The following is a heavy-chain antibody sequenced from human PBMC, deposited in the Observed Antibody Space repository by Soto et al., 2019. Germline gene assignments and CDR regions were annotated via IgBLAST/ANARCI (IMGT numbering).Heavy chain of an antibody. V-gene: IGHV3-23*01. CDR3: AKPWVWSSSWYRSLFMSWFDP. J-gene: IGHJ5*02. D-gene: IGHD6-13*01. CDR2: ISGSGGST. Sequence: GGSLRLSCAASGFTFSSYAMSWVRQAPGKGLEWVSAISGSGGSTYYADSVKGRFTISRDNSKNTLYLQMNSLRAEDTAVYYCAKPWVWSSSWYRSLFMSWFDPWGQGTLVTVSS. CDR1: GFTFSSYA.